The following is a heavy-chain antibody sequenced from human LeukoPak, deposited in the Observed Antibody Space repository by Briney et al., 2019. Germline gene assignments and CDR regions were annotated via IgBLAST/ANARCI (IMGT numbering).Heavy chain of an antibody. J-gene: IGHJ4*02. D-gene: IGHD6-19*01. CDR2: ISGGTT. Sequence: GGPLRLSCTASGFTFGDYLMGWFRQAPGKGLEWIGFISGGTTEYAASVKGRFTISRDDSTSIAYLQMNSLTTEDTAVYYCSRGSGWLSVYWGQGTLVTVSS. CDR1: GFTFGDYL. CDR3: SRGSGWLSVY. V-gene: IGHV3-49*03.